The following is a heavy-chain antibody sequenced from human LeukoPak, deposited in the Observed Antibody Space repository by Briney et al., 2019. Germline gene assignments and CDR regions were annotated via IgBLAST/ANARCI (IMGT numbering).Heavy chain of an antibody. Sequence: PSEILSLTCALYGGSFSVYYWSWIRHPPGKGREWIGEINHSGSTNYNPSLKSRVTISVDTSKNKFSLKLSSVSAGDTAVYYCARGFGELSLYYFDYWGQGTLVTVSS. J-gene: IGHJ4*02. CDR3: ARGFGELSLYYFDY. CDR1: GGSFSVYY. CDR2: INHSGST. V-gene: IGHV4-34*01. D-gene: IGHD3-10*01.